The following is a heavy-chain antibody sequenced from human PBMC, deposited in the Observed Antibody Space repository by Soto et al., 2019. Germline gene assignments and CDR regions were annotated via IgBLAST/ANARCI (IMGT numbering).Heavy chain of an antibody. CDR2: ISWNSGII. D-gene: IGHD6-19*01. CDR3: VKGTAGTVDY. Sequence: EVQLVESGGGLVQPGRSLRLSCAASGFTFDDYAIHWVRQAPGKGLEWVSGISWNSGIIGYADSVKGRFTISRDNAKNSLYLQMNSLRPEDTALYYCVKGTAGTVDYWGQGPLVTVSS. V-gene: IGHV3-9*01. CDR1: GFTFDDYA. J-gene: IGHJ4*02.